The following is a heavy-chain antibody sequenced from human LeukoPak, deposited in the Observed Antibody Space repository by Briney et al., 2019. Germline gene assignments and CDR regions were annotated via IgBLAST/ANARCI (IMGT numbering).Heavy chain of an antibody. J-gene: IGHJ4*02. CDR3: AKDHYYDSSGYYYY. V-gene: IGHV3-23*01. Sequence: ISGSGGSTYYADSVKGRFTISRDNSKNTLYLQMNSLRAGDTAVYYCAKDHYYDSSGYYYYWGQGTLVTVSS. CDR2: ISGSGGST. D-gene: IGHD3-22*01.